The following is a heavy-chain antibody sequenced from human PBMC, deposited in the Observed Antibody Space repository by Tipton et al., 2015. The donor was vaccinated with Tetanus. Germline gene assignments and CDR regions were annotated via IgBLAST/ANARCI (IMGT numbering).Heavy chain of an antibody. CDR1: GFTFSSYD. Sequence: GSLRLSCAASGFTFSSYDMHWVRQATGKDLEWVSAIGTAGDTYYPGSVKGRFTISRENAKNSLYLQMNSLRAGDTAVYYCARAGYSGSYLRSDAFDIWGQGTMVTVSS. CDR3: ARAGYSGSYLRSDAFDI. J-gene: IGHJ3*02. V-gene: IGHV3-13*01. D-gene: IGHD1-26*01. CDR2: IGTAGDT.